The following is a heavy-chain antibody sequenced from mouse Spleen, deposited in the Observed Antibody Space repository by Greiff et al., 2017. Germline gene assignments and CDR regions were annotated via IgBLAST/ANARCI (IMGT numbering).Heavy chain of an antibody. CDR1: GYSITSDY. J-gene: IGHJ1*03. CDR3: ARGGFTTVAARYFDV. CDR2: ISYSGST. D-gene: IGHD1-1*01. Sequence: EVKLVESGPGLAKPSQTLSLTCSVTGYSITSDYWNWIRKFPGNKLEYMGYISYSGSTYYNPSLKSRISITRDTSKNQYYLQLNSVTTEDTATYYCARGGFTTVAARYFDVWGTGTTVTVSS. V-gene: IGHV3-8*01.